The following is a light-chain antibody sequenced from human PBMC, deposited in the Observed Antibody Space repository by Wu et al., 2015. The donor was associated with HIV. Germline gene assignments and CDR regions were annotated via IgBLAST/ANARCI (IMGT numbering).Light chain of an antibody. J-gene: IGKJ1*01. Sequence: DIQMTQSPSSLSASVGDRVTITCRASQAISKYLAWYQQKPGKAPQLLIFAASTLQSGVPSRFSGSGSGTDFTLTINGLLPEDVATYYCQKYNDAPWTFGQGTKVEIK. V-gene: IGKV1-27*01. CDR1: QAISKY. CDR3: QKYNDAPWT. CDR2: AAS.